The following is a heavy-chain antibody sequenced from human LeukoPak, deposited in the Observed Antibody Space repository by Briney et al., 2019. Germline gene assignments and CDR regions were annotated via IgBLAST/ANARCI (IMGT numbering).Heavy chain of an antibody. CDR1: GGSISGYY. Sequence: SETLSLTCTVSGGSISGYYWSWIRQPPGKGLEWIGYIYYSGSTNYNPSLKSRVTISVDTSKNQFSLKLSSVTAADTAVYYCAREYGDYGFDYWGQGTLVTVSS. CDR2: IYYSGST. J-gene: IGHJ4*02. D-gene: IGHD4-17*01. CDR3: AREYGDYGFDY. V-gene: IGHV4-59*01.